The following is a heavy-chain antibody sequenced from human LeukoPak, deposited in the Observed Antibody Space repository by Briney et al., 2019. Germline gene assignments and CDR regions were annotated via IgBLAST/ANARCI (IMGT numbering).Heavy chain of an antibody. Sequence: PGGSLRLSCAASGFTFSSYAMHWVRQAPGKGLEWVAVISYDGSNKYYADSVKGRFTISRDNSKNTLYLQMDSLRAEDTAVYYCARDLSGPRPLEDYWGQGTLVTVSS. CDR3: ARDLSGPRPLEDY. J-gene: IGHJ4*02. V-gene: IGHV3-30-3*01. D-gene: IGHD2/OR15-2a*01. CDR2: ISYDGSNK. CDR1: GFTFSSYA.